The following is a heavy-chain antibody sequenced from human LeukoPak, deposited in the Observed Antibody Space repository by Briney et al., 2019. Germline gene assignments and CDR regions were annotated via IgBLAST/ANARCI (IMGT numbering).Heavy chain of an antibody. CDR3: SEGYFEPFDH. V-gene: IGHV4-59*02. CDR2: LSYTGKT. CDR1: GVSVSTSH. J-gene: IGHJ4*02. Sequence: PSETVSLTCNVSGVSVSTSHWNWIRQRPGKGLEWIGCLSYTGKTDYNPSLKSRVSISLGSSNNHFSLKLTSVTAADTAVYYCSEGYFEPFDHWGQGILVTV. D-gene: IGHD2/OR15-2a*01.